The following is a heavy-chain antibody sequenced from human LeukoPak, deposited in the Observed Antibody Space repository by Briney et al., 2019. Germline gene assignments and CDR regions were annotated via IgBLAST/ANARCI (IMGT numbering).Heavy chain of an antibody. D-gene: IGHD2-2*01. J-gene: IGHJ6*03. V-gene: IGHV1-46*01. CDR3: ARAPCLSSTSRYGMYYYYYYMDV. Sequence: ASVKVSCKASGYTFTSYYMHWVRQAPGQGLEWMGIINPSGGSTSYAQKFQGRVTMTRDTSTSTVYMELSSLRSEDTAVYYCARAPCLSSTSRYGMYYYYYYMDVWGKGTTVTVSS. CDR2: INPSGGST. CDR1: GYTFTSYY.